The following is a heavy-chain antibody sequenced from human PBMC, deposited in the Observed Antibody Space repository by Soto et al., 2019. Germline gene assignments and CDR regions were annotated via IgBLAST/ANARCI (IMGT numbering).Heavy chain of an antibody. CDR3: AKALYVSSRGYFDY. CDR1: GFSFSSDA. Sequence: EVQLLDSGGGLVQPGGSLRLSCAASGFSFSSDAMSWVRQAPGKGLEWVSTIDGSGSGTYYADSVKGRFTISRDNSKNTLCLQMNSLGADDTAIYFCAKALYVSSRGYFDYWGQGTLVTVSS. CDR2: IDGSGSGT. D-gene: IGHD3-16*01. V-gene: IGHV3-23*01. J-gene: IGHJ4*02.